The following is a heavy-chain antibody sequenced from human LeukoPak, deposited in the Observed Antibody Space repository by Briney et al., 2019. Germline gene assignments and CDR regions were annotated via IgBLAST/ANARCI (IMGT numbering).Heavy chain of an antibody. CDR1: GYTFTSYY. CDR3: ARGSHIVLMVYATAWFDP. D-gene: IGHD2-8*01. Sequence: ASVKVSCKASGYTFTSYYMHWVRQAPGQGLEWMGLINPSGGSTSYSQKFQGRVTMTRDMSTSTVYMELSSLRSEDTAVYYCARGSHIVLMVYATAWFDPWGQGTLVTVSS. CDR2: INPSGGST. V-gene: IGHV1-46*01. J-gene: IGHJ5*02.